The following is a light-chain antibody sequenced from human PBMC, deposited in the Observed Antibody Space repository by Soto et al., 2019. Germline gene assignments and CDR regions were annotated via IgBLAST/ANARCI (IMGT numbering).Light chain of an antibody. CDR1: QSISTW. Sequence: DIQMTQSPSSLSASVGDRVTITCRASQSISTWLAWYQQKAGKAPKLLIYKASSLESGVPLRFSGTGSGTEFTLTISSLQPDDFATYYCQHYNSYSWTFGQGTKVEIK. V-gene: IGKV1-5*03. CDR3: QHYNSYSWT. J-gene: IGKJ1*01. CDR2: KAS.